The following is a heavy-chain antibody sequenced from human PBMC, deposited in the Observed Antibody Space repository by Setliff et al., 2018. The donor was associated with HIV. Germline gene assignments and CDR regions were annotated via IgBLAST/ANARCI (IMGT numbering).Heavy chain of an antibody. CDR1: GYTFTTYA. V-gene: IGHV1-3*01. Sequence: AASVKVSCKASGYTFTTYAIHWVRQAPGQRLEWMGWINAGNGVTKFSQKFQDRVTITRDTSANTAYLELTSLRSEDTAVYYCARGPFRAHPLGGYPDYRGQGTLVTVSS. J-gene: IGHJ4*02. CDR2: INAGNGVT. D-gene: IGHD3-16*02. CDR3: ARGPFRAHPLGGYPDY.